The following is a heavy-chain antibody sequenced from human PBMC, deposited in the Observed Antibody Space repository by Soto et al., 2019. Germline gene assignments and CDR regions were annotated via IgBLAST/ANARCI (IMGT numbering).Heavy chain of an antibody. Sequence: GGSLRLSCAASGFTFSSYAMHWVRQAPGKGLEWVAVISYDGSNKYYADSVKGRFTISRDNSKNTLYLQMSSLRSEDTAVYYCARDTGLVFYGMDVWGQGTTVTVSS. D-gene: IGHD3-10*01. CDR1: GFTFSSYA. V-gene: IGHV3-30-3*01. J-gene: IGHJ6*02. CDR3: ARDTGLVFYGMDV. CDR2: ISYDGSNK.